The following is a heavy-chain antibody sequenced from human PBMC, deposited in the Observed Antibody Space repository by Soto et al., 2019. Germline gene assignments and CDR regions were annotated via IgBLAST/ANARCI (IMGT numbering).Heavy chain of an antibody. CDR1: GFTFSSYA. J-gene: IGHJ4*02. D-gene: IGHD3-16*01. CDR3: SSALGHITFQDGFHFVY. CDR2: ISYDVNNK. Sequence: QVQLVESGGGVVQPGRSLRLSCAASGFTFSSYAMHWVRQAPGKGLEWVAVISYDVNNKYYADSVKGRFTISRDNSKHTLYLQMNSLEAEDTAVFFCSSALGHITFQDGFHFVYWGQGSLVTVSS. V-gene: IGHV3-30-3*01.